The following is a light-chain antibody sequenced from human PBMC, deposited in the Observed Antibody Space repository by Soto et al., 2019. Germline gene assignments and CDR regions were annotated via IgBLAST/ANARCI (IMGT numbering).Light chain of an antibody. V-gene: IGKV1-27*01. CDR3: QKYNTAPLT. J-gene: IGKJ4*01. Sequence: DVQMTQSPSSLSASVGDRVTITCRASQDISNYLAWYQQKQGKVPELLIYSASTLQSGVPSRFSGSGSGTDFTLTISSLQPEDVATYFCQKYNTAPLTFGVWTKVE. CDR2: SAS. CDR1: QDISNY.